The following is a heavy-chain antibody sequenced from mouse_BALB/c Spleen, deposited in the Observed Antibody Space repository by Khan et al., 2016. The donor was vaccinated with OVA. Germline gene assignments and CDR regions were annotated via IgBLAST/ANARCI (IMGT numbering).Heavy chain of an antibody. V-gene: IGHV5-6*01. CDR2: ISSCADYT. Sequence: EVELVESGGDLVKPGASLQLSCAASGFTFSSYSMSWVRQTPDQRLEWVATISSCADYTYYPDSVKGRFTISRDNAKNTLYLQMSSLKSEDTAMDYCASSYTGSFAYWGQGTLVTVSA. J-gene: IGHJ3*01. CDR3: ASSYTGSFAY. D-gene: IGHD2-12*01. CDR1: GFTFSSYS.